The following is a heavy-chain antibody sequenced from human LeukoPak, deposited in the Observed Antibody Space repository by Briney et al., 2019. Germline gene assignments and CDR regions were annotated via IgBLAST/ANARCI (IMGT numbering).Heavy chain of an antibody. D-gene: IGHD2-21*01. CDR2: IQNDASTE. CDR3: ARELSQIVWGGLDY. J-gene: IGHJ4*02. Sequence: XGSLRLSCAASGFIFSHYGMHWVRQAPGKGLEWVAVIQNDASTENFADSVKGRFTISRDNSKNTVFLQMNSLRVEDTAVYYCARELSQIVWGGLDYGGQGTLVSVSS. V-gene: IGHV3-33*05. CDR1: GFIFSHYG.